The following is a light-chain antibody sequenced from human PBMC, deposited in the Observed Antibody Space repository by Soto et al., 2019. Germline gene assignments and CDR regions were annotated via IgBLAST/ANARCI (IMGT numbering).Light chain of an antibody. J-gene: IGLJ3*02. CDR2: EVS. V-gene: IGLV2-14*01. CDR1: MRDVGAYNL. CDR3: SSYTSSTILVV. Sequence: QSALTQPASVSGSAGQSITISCSGTMRDVGAYNLVSWYQQHPGTAPKLIIYEVSNRPSGVSNRFSGSKSGNTASLTISGLQAEDEADYYCSSYTSSTILVVFGGGTKLTVL.